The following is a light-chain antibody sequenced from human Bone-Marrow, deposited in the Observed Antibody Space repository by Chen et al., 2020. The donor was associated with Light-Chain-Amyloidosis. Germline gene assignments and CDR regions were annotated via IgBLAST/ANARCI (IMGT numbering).Light chain of an antibody. CDR1: DLPTKY. CDR3: QSADSSGTYEVI. CDR2: RDT. Sequence: SYDLTPPPSVSVSPGQTARITCSGDDLPTKYAYWYQQKPVQAPVLVIHRDTERPSGISERFSGSSSGTTATLTISGVQAEDEADYHCQSADSSGTYEVIFGGGTKLTVL. J-gene: IGLJ2*01. V-gene: IGLV3-25*03.